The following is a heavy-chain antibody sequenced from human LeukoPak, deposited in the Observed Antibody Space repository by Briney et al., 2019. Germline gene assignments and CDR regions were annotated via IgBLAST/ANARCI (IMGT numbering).Heavy chain of an antibody. CDR3: ARHASSVNWFDP. CDR1: GGSFSGYY. D-gene: IGHD6-19*01. Sequence: SETLSLTCAVYGGSFSGYYWGWIRQPPGKGLEWIGSIYYSGSTYYNPSLKSRVTISVDTSKNQFSLKLSSVTAADTAVYYCARHASSVNWFDPWGQGTLVTVSS. CDR2: IYYSGST. J-gene: IGHJ5*02. V-gene: IGHV4-39*01.